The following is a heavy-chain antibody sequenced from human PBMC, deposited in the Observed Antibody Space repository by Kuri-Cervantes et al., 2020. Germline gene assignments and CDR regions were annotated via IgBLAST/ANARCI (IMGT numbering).Heavy chain of an antibody. Sequence: GESLKISCAASGFTFSSYAMHWVRQAPGKGLEWVAVIWYDGSNKYYADSVKGRFTISRDNSKNTLYLQMNSLRAEDTAVYYCARGIPYCSSTSCPNYYMDVWGKGTTVTVSS. D-gene: IGHD2-2*01. J-gene: IGHJ6*03. CDR2: IWYDGSNK. CDR1: GFTFSSYA. CDR3: ARGIPYCSSTSCPNYYMDV. V-gene: IGHV3-33*08.